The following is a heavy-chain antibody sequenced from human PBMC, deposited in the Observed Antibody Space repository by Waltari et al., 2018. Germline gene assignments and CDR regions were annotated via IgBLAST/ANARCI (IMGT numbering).Heavy chain of an antibody. D-gene: IGHD4-17*01. CDR2: SNPNSGGK. Sequence: QVQLVQSGAEVKKPGASVKVSCKASGYTFTGYYMHWVRQAAGQGLGWMGWSNPNSGGKNYEQKLQGRVTTTSDTTISTAYMELSRLRSDDTAVYYGARDTQYGDYDYWGQGTLVTVSS. J-gene: IGHJ4*02. CDR3: ARDTQYGDYDY. V-gene: IGHV1-2*02. CDR1: GYTFTGYY.